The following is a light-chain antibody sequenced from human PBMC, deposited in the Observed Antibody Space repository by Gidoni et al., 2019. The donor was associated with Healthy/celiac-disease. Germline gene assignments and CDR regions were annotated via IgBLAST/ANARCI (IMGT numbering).Light chain of an antibody. J-gene: IGKJ4*01. V-gene: IGKV2-28*01. CDR1: QSLLHSNGYNY. CDR3: MQALQTLG. Sequence: DIVMTKSPLSMPVTHGEPASISCRSSQSLLHSNGYNYLDWYLQKPGQSPQLLIYLGSNRASGVPDRFSGSGSGTDFTLKISRVEAEDVGVYYCMQALQTLGFGGXTKVEIK. CDR2: LGS.